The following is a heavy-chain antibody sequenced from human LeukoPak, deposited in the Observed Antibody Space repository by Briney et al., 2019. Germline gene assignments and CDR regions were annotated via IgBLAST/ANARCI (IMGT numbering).Heavy chain of an antibody. CDR2: IRQDGSEK. CDR3: RRDGTAAGLYFYL. Sequence: GGSLRLSCEVSGFTFTDYWMNWVRQAPGKGPEWVASIRQDGSEKTYVDSVKGRFTISRDNTKNSLSLQLNGRKAEDRAVYYFRRDGTAAGLYFYLRGERTLGTVSS. D-gene: IGHD6-13*01. CDR1: GFTFTDYW. J-gene: IGHJ4*01. V-gene: IGHV3-7*04.